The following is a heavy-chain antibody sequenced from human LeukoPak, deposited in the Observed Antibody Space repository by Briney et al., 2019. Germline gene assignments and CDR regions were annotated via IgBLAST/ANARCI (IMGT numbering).Heavy chain of an antibody. V-gene: IGHV3-30*02. CDR1: GFTFSSYG. CDR3: ARGDCSSTSCYIDY. Sequence: GGSLRLSCAASGFTFSSYGMHWVRQAPGKGLEWVAFIRYDGSNKYYADSVKGRFTISRDNSKSTLYLQMNSLRAEDTAVYYCARGDCSSTSCYIDYWGQGTLVTVSS. CDR2: IRYDGSNK. D-gene: IGHD2-2*01. J-gene: IGHJ4*02.